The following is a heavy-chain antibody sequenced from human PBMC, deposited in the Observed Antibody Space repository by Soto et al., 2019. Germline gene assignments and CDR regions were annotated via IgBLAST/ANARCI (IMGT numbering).Heavy chain of an antibody. CDR2: IWYDGSNK. CDR1: GFTFSSYG. Sequence: QVQLVESGGGVVQPGRSLRFSCAASGFTFSSYGMHWVRQAPGKGLEWVAVIWYDGSNKYYADSVKGRFTISRDNSKNTLYLQMNSLRAEDTAVYYCARERATTNYYYYGMDVWGQGTTVTVSS. J-gene: IGHJ6*02. D-gene: IGHD1-26*01. V-gene: IGHV3-33*01. CDR3: ARERATTNYYYYGMDV.